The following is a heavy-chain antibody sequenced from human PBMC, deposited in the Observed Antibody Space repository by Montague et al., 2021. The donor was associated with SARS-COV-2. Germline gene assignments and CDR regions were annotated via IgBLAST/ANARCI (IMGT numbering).Heavy chain of an antibody. CDR2: IDWADDK. V-gene: IGHV2-70*11. Sequence: PALVKPTQTLTLTCTFSGFSLSTSGMCVSWIRQPPGKALEWLARIDWADDKYYSTSLKTRLTISKDTSKNQVVLTMTNMDPVDTATYYCARTFYDILTGYSKWCFDYWGQGTLVTVSS. CDR1: GFSLSTSGMC. CDR3: ARTFYDILTGYSKWCFDY. J-gene: IGHJ4*02. D-gene: IGHD3-9*01.